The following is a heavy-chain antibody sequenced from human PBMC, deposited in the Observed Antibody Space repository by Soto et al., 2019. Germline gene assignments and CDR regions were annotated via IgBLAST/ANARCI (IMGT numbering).Heavy chain of an antibody. J-gene: IGHJ4*02. CDR1: GYTFTSYY. CDR2: INPSGDTT. V-gene: IGHV1-46*01. Sequence: QVSLVQSGAEVKKPGASVKVSCKASGYTFTSYYVHWVRQAPGQGLEWMGIINPSGDTTTYAQNFQGRGAMTRDTSTSTVYMELSSLRSEDTAVYYCARRDCFSSSCYFKYWGQGTLVTVSS. D-gene: IGHD2-2*01. CDR3: ARRDCFSSSCYFKY.